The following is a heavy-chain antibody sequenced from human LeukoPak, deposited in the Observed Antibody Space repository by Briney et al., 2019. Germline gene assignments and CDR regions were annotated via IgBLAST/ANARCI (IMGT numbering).Heavy chain of an antibody. J-gene: IGHJ4*02. CDR2: ISTSGSTI. D-gene: IGHD4-23*01. CDR1: GFTFSSYA. Sequence: PGGSLRLSCAASGFTFSSYAMSWVRQAPGKGLEWVSYISTSGSTIYYADSVKGRFTISRDNAKNSLYLQMNSLRSEDTAVYHCARSGGNWDYWGQGTLVTVSS. CDR3: ARSGGNWDY. V-gene: IGHV3-48*03.